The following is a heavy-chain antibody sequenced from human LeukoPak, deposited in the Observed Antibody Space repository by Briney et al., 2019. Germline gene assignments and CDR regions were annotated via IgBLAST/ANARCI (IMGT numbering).Heavy chain of an antibody. D-gene: IGHD3-10*01. CDR2: IYYSGST. J-gene: IGHJ4*02. CDR1: GGSISSGDYY. CDR3: ASRSTYYYGSGSYPHFDS. V-gene: IGHV4-30-4*08. Sequence: PSETLSLTCTVSGGSISSGDYYWSWSRQPPGKGLEWIGYIYYSGSTYYNPSLKSRLTISVDTSKNQFSLRLSSVTAADTAVYYCASRSTYYYGSGSYPHFDSWGQGTLVTVSS.